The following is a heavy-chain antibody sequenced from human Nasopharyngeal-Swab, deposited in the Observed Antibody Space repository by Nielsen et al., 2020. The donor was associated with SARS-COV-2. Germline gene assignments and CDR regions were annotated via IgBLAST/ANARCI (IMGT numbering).Heavy chain of an antibody. CDR2: INHSGST. CDR3: AARYYDSSGYYYWFDP. Sequence: SETLSLTCAVYGGSFSGYYWSWIRQPPGKGLEWIGEINHSGSTNYNPSLKSRVTMSVDTSKNQFSLKLSSVTAADTAVYYCAARYYDSSGYYYWFDPWGQGTLVTVSS. J-gene: IGHJ5*02. CDR1: GGSFSGYY. V-gene: IGHV4-34*01. D-gene: IGHD3-22*01.